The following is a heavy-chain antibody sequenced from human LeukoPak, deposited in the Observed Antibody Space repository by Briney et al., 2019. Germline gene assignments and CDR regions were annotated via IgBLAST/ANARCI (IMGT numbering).Heavy chain of an antibody. CDR2: INSDGSST. V-gene: IGHV3-74*01. D-gene: IGHD2-2*01. CDR1: GFIFSSYW. Sequence: GGSLRLSCAASGFIFSSYWMHWVRQAPGKGLVWVSHINSDGSSTSYADSVKGRFTISRDNAKNTLYLQMNSLRAEDTAVYYCARRVVVPAAPYYFDYWGQGTLVTVSS. CDR3: ARRVVVPAAPYYFDY. J-gene: IGHJ4*02.